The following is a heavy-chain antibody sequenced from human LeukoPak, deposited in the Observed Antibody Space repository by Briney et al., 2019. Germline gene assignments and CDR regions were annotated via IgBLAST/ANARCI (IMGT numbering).Heavy chain of an antibody. V-gene: IGHV4-38-2*01. Sequence: SETLSLTCAVSDYSISSAYYWGWIRQPPGKGLEWIGSIYHSGTTYSNPSLKSRVTMSVNTSKNQFSLKLSSVTAADTAVYYCARGETTAADRREGDAFDVWGQGTIVTVSS. CDR1: DYSISSAYY. CDR3: ARGETTAADRREGDAFDV. D-gene: IGHD4-11*01. CDR2: IYHSGTT. J-gene: IGHJ3*01.